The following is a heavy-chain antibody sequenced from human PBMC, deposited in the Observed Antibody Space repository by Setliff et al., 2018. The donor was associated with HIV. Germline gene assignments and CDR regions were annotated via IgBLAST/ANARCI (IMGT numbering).Heavy chain of an antibody. D-gene: IGHD6-19*01. V-gene: IGHV1-69*10. CDR1: GGTLSSYA. Sequence: ASVKVSCKASGGTLSSYAISWVRQAPGQGLEWMGGIIPSHGIANHAQKFQGRVTITADKSTNTAYMELSSLRSEDTAVYYCARNPRIAVAGTDYYYYMDVWGKGTTVTVSS. CDR2: IIPSHGIA. J-gene: IGHJ6*03. CDR3: ARNPRIAVAGTDYYYYMDV.